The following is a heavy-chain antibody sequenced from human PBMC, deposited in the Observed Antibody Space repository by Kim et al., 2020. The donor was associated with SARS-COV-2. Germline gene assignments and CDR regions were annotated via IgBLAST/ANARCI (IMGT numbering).Heavy chain of an antibody. CDR1: GFTFSSYG. V-gene: IGHV3-30*18. Sequence: GGSLRLSCAASGFTFSSYGMHWVRQAPGKGLEWVAVISYDGSNKYYADSVKGRFTISRDNSKNTLYLQMNSLRAEDTAVYYCAKDPSAPFYYYYYGMDVWGQGTTVTVSS. D-gene: IGHD6-25*01. CDR3: AKDPSAPFYYYYYGMDV. J-gene: IGHJ6*02. CDR2: ISYDGSNK.